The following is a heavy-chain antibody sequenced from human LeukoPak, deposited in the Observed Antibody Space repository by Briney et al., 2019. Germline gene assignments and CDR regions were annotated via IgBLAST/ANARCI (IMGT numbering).Heavy chain of an antibody. CDR1: GGSFSGYY. CDR2: INHSGST. Sequence: PSETLSPTCAVYGGSFSGYYWSWIRQPPGKGLEWIGEINHSGSTNYNPSLKSRVTISVDTSKNQFSLKLSSVTAADTAVYYCARGRPDYYGSGSYLFAFDIWGQGTMVTVSS. CDR3: ARGRPDYYGSGSYLFAFDI. D-gene: IGHD3-10*01. V-gene: IGHV4-34*01. J-gene: IGHJ3*02.